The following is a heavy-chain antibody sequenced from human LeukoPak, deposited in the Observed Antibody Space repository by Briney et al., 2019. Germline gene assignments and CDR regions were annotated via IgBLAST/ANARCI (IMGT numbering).Heavy chain of an antibody. Sequence: PGGSLRLSCAASGFTFSSYDMHWVRQATAKGLEWVSAICTAGDTYYPGSVKGRFTISRENAKNSLYLQMNSLRAGDTAVYYCASAASGSYRLYFDYWGQGTLVTVSS. D-gene: IGHD1-26*01. CDR2: ICTAGDT. CDR3: ASAASGSYRLYFDY. CDR1: GFTFSSYD. V-gene: IGHV3-13*01. J-gene: IGHJ4*02.